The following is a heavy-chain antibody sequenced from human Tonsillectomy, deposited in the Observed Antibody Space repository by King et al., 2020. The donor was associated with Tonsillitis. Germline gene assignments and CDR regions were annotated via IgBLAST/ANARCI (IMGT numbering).Heavy chain of an antibody. CDR3: ARGRGVTVRRRYFDL. CDR2: IDHSGSA. CDR1: GGCLRHYY. Sequence: VQLQQWGAGLLKPSETLSLICGVYGGCLRHYYWTWIRQPPGKGRGWIGEIDHSGSAPYNPSLKSRVTIPFDTSKDHCSLKLHSVTAADTAVYFCARGRGVTVRRRYFDLWGRGTPVTVSS. D-gene: IGHD2/OR15-2a*01. J-gene: IGHJ2*01. V-gene: IGHV4-34*01.